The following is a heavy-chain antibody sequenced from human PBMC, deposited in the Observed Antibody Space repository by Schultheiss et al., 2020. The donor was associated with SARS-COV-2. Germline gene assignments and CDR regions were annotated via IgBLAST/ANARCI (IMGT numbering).Heavy chain of an antibody. J-gene: IGHJ3*02. D-gene: IGHD1-26*01. CDR1: GYTFRNYW. CDR2: IKSKTDGGTT. CDR3: TTDHIVGATMDAFDI. V-gene: IGHV3-15*01. Sequence: GGSLRLSCAASGYTFRNYWMHWVRQAPGKGLEWVGRIKSKTDGGTTDYAAPVKGRFTISRDDSKNTLYLQMNSLKTEDTAVYYCTTDHIVGATMDAFDIWGQGTMVTVSS.